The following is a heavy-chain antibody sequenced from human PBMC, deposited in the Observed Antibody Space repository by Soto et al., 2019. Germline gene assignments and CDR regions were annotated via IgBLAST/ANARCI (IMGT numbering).Heavy chain of an antibody. V-gene: IGHV1-2*02. CDR2: NNPNSGGT. J-gene: IGHJ4*02. CDR3: ARARYFDWPVYDY. CDR1: GYTFTVYY. D-gene: IGHD3-9*01. Sequence: SVKVSCKASGYTFTVYYMHGVRQAPVQGLEWMGCNNPNSGGTNYAQKFQGRVTMTRDTSISTAYMELSRLRSDDTAVYYCARARYFDWPVYDYWGQGTLVTVSS.